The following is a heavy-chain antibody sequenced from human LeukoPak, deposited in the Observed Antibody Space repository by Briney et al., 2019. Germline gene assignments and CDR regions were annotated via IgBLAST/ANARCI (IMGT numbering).Heavy chain of an antibody. CDR3: AREQWLDH. CDR1: GFSVSDNY. D-gene: IGHD6-19*01. Sequence: PGGSLRLSCAASGFSVSDNYMTWVRQAPGKGLEWVSVLSAGGSTYYADSVKGRFTISRDNSKNTLYLQMNVMRVEDTAFYYCAREQWLDHWGQGSLVSVSS. CDR2: LSAGGST. V-gene: IGHV3-66*01. J-gene: IGHJ4*02.